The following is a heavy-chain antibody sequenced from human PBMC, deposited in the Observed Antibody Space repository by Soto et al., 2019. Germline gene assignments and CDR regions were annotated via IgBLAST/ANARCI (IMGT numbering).Heavy chain of an antibody. CDR1: GFTFSRYS. V-gene: IGHV3-48*02. CDR2: IDSSSKTI. Sequence: GGSLRLSCAASGFTFSRYSMNWVRQAPGKGLEWLSYIDSSSKTIYYADSVKGRFIISRDNAKNSLYLQMNSLRDEDTAVYHCARGGVATIFGDSWGQGTLVTVSS. J-gene: IGHJ4*02. CDR3: ARGGVATIFGDS. D-gene: IGHD5-12*01.